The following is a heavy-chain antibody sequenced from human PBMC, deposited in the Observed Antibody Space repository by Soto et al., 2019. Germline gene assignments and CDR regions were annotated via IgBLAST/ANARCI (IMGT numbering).Heavy chain of an antibody. J-gene: IGHJ3*02. CDR2: ICYSGST. Sequence: SETLSLTCTISGGSISSSSYYWGWSRQPPGKVLEWIVSICYSGSTYYNASLKSRVTISLGTCDNRFSRRLSAVTCADTAVYYCARHTPPSVVYAAFDIWGQGTMVTVSS. V-gene: IGHV4-39*01. D-gene: IGHD1-20*01. CDR1: GGSISSSSYY. CDR3: ARHTPPSVVYAAFDI.